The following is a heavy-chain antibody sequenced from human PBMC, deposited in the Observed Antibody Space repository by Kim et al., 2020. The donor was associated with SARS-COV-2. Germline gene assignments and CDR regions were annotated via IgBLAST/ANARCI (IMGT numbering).Heavy chain of an antibody. CDR2: IRSKANSYAT. V-gene: IGHV3-73*01. D-gene: IGHD6-19*01. J-gene: IGHJ4*02. CDR3: TRRWGLVDY. CDR1: GFTFSGSA. Sequence: GGSLRLSCAASGFTFSGSAMHWVRQASGKGLEWVGRIRSKANSYATAYAASVKGRFTISRDDSKNTAYLQMNSLKTEDTAVYYCTRRWGLVDYWGQGTLVTVSS.